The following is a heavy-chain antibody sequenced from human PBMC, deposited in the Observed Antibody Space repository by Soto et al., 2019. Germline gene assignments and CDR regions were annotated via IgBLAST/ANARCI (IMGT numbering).Heavy chain of an antibody. Sequence: EVPVLESGGGLVQPGGSLRLSCEASGITFSNYMMTWIRQAPGKGLEWVSTITAGGDGTYYADSVKGRFTMSRETSKYTXXLQMNSLRAEDTAVYYCAPHVYCSGGSCQYDAFAIRGQGTMVTVSS. V-gene: IGHV3-23*01. D-gene: IGHD2-15*01. J-gene: IGHJ3*02. CDR1: GITFSNYM. CDR3: APHVYCSGGSCQYDAFAI. CDR2: ITAGGDGT.